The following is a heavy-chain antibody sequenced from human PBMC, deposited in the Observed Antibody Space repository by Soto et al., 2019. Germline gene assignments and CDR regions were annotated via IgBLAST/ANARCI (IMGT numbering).Heavy chain of an antibody. CDR3: ARGGAMGVDY. D-gene: IGHD1-26*01. CDR2: IYFDGITT. Sequence: GGSLRLSCTASGFTFNTHWMNWVRQAPGKGLVWVSRIYFDGITTNYADSVKGRLTVSRDNAKNTVYLHVNTLRDEDTAVYYCARGGAMGVDYWGQGTLVTVSS. CDR1: GFTFNTHW. V-gene: IGHV3-74*01. J-gene: IGHJ4*02.